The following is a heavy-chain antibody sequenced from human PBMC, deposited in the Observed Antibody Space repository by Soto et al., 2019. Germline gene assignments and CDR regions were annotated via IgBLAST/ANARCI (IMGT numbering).Heavy chain of an antibody. Sequence: KTSETLSLTCTVSGSSISSYFWSWIRQPAGKGLEWIGRIYNNESTNYNPSFESRVTMSVDTSKNQFSLRLSSVTAADTAVYYCARDPATVTTLYYYYGMDVWGQGTTVTVS. D-gene: IGHD4-17*01. V-gene: IGHV4-4*07. J-gene: IGHJ6*02. CDR1: GSSISSYF. CDR3: ARDPATVTTLYYYYGMDV. CDR2: IYNNEST.